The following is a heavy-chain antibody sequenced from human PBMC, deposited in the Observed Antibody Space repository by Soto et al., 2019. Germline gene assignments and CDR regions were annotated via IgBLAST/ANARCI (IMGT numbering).Heavy chain of an antibody. Sequence: KPSETLSLTFTVSGGSISSYYWSWIRQPPGKGLEWIGYIYYSGSTNYNPSLKSRVTISVDTSKNQFSLKLSSVTAADTAVYYCARERWDFYNWFDPWGQGTLVTVSS. D-gene: IGHD1-26*01. J-gene: IGHJ5*02. CDR1: GGSISSYY. CDR3: ARERWDFYNWFDP. V-gene: IGHV4-59*01. CDR2: IYYSGST.